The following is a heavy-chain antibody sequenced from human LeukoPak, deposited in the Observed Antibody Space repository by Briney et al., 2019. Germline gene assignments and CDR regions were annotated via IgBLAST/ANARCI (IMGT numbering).Heavy chain of an antibody. J-gene: IGHJ3*02. CDR3: ARVGSSRGNAFDI. D-gene: IGHD6-6*01. V-gene: IGHV3-21*01. CDR2: ISSSSSYI. CDR1: GFTFSSYS. Sequence: GGSLRLSCAASGFTFSSYSMNWVRQAPGKGLEWVSSISSSSSYIYYADSVKGRFTISRDNAKNSLYLQMNSLRAEDTAVYYCARVGSSRGNAFDIWGQGTMVTVSS.